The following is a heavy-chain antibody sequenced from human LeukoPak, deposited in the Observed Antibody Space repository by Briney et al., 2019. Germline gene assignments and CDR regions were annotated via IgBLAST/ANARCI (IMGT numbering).Heavy chain of an antibody. V-gene: IGHV3-30-3*01. J-gene: IGHJ4*02. CDR3: ARDLLRYCSGGSCYYFDY. D-gene: IGHD2-15*01. Sequence: PGGSLRLSCAASGFTFSSYAMHWGRQAPGTGLERVAVISYDGSNKYYADSVKSRFTISRDNSKNTLYLQMNSLRAEDTAVYYCARDLLRYCSGGSCYYFDYWGQGTLVTVSS. CDR1: GFTFSSYA. CDR2: ISYDGSNK.